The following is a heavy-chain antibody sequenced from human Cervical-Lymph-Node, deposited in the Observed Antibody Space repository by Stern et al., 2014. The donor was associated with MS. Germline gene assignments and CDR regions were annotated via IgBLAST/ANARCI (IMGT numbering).Heavy chain of an antibody. V-gene: IGHV1-2*02. CDR2: INPNSGDT. J-gene: IGHJ4*02. Sequence: QEQLVQSGAEVKKPGASVKVSCKASGYTFTGNYLHWVRQAPGQGLEWMGWINPNSGDTLSTQKFQGRVTMTRDTSISTAYMDLNRLTSDDTAIYYCARGRFVTRGGLDSWGQGTLVTVSS. CDR3: ARGRFVTRGGLDS. D-gene: IGHD3-16*01. CDR1: GYTFTGNY.